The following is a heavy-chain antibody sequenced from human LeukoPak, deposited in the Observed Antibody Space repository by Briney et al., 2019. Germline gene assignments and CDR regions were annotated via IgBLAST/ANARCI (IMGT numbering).Heavy chain of an antibody. Sequence: SVTLSLTCVVYGGSFSGYFWSWIRQPPGKGLEWIGEITPSGSTNYSPSLKSRASISIDTSKKKLSLRLTSVTAADSAVYYCASSFYHDSRDYWGQGTLVTVSS. CDR3: ASSFYHDSRDY. D-gene: IGHD3-22*01. J-gene: IGHJ4*02. CDR1: GGSFSGYF. CDR2: ITPSGST. V-gene: IGHV4-34*01.